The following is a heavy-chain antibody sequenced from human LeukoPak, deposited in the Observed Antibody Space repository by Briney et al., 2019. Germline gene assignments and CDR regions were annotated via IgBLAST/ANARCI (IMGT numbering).Heavy chain of an antibody. V-gene: IGHV3-64D*06. D-gene: IGHD2-21*02. CDR3: VKEACGGDCYSGSDDY. Sequence: GSLRLSCSASGFTFSSYAMHWVRQAPGKGLEYVSAISSNGGSTYYADSVKGRFTISRDNSKNTLYLQMSSLRAEDTAVYYCVKEACGGDCYSGSDDYWGQGTLVTVSS. J-gene: IGHJ4*02. CDR2: ISSNGGST. CDR1: GFTFSSYA.